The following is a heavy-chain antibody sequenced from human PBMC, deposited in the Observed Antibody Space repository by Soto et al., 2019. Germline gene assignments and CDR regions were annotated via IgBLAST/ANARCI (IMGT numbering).Heavy chain of an antibody. Sequence: ASVKVSCKASGYTFTSYAMHWVRQAPGQRLEWMGWINAGNGNTKYSQKFQGRVTITRDTSASTAYMELSSLRSEDTAVYYCAREDTMIVAYDYWGQGTLVTVSS. CDR2: INAGNGNT. CDR3: AREDTMIVAYDY. CDR1: GYTFTSYA. V-gene: IGHV1-3*01. J-gene: IGHJ4*02. D-gene: IGHD3-22*01.